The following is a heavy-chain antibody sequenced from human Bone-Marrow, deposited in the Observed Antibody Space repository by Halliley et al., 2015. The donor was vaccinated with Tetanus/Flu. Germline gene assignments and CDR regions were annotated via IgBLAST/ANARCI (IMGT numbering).Heavy chain of an antibody. V-gene: IGHV4-39*01. CDR3: ARHRRGQFGWLLSYYFDS. D-gene: IGHD3-9*01. CDR1: GASVISTAFY. J-gene: IGHJ4*02. Sequence: LRLSCTVSGASVISTAFYWGWVRQPPGKGLEWIGRIDSAGNTHYDPSFEGRVIIAVDTSKNQFSLSLRSVIAADTAVYYCARHRRGQFGWLLSYYFDSWGQGNLVTASS. CDR2: IDSAGNT.